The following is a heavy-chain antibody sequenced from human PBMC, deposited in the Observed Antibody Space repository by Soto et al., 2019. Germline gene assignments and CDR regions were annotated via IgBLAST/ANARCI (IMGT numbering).Heavy chain of an antibody. CDR1: GFTFSTYA. J-gene: IGHJ3*02. CDR3: AHPRGFGVFDAYDI. CDR2: ISGSGGST. D-gene: IGHD3-10*01. Sequence: PGGSLRLSCAASGFTFSTYAMSWVRQAPGKGLVWVSAISGSGGSTLYADSVKGRFTISRDNSMNTLYLQMNGLRTEDTAVYYCAHPRGFGVFDAYDIWGQGTMVTVS. V-gene: IGHV3-23*01.